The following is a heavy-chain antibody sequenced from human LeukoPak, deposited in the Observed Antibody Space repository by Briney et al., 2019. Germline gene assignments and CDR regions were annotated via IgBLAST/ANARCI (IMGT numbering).Heavy chain of an antibody. CDR1: GFTFSSYA. CDR3: AKDMLGYCSSTSCYKTDY. CDR2: ISGSGGST. Sequence: GGSLRLSCAASGFTFSSYAMSWVRQAPGKGLEWVSTISGSGGSTHYADSVKGRFTISRDNSKNTLYLQMNSLRAEDTAVYYCAKDMLGYCSSTSCYKTDYWGQGTLVTVSS. V-gene: IGHV3-23*01. D-gene: IGHD2-2*02. J-gene: IGHJ4*02.